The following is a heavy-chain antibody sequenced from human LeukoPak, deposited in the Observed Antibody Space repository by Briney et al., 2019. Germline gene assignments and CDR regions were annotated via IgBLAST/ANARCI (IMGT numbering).Heavy chain of an antibody. D-gene: IGHD3-16*02. CDR1: GGSFSGYY. J-gene: IGHJ4*02. V-gene: IGHV4-34*01. CDR3: ARDLYVWGSYRSLDY. Sequence: PSETLSLTCAVYGGSFSGYYWSWIRQPPGKGLEWIGEINHSGSTNYNPSLKSRVTISVDTSKNQSSLKLSSVTAADTAVYYCARDLYVWGSYRSLDYWGQGTLVTVSS. CDR2: INHSGST.